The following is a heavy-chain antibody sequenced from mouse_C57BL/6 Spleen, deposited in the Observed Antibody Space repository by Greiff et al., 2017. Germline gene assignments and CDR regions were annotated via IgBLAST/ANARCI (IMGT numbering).Heavy chain of an antibody. D-gene: IGHD1-1*01. Sequence: EVQLQQSGAELVRPGASVKLSCTASGFNIKDYNMHWVKQRPEQGLEWIGRIDPEDGDTEYAPKFQGKATMTADTSSNTAYLQLSSLTSEDTAVYYCTKIDITTVVADYWYFDVWGTGTTVTVSS. V-gene: IGHV14-1*01. J-gene: IGHJ1*03. CDR3: TKIDITTVVADYWYFDV. CDR2: IDPEDGDT. CDR1: GFNIKDYN.